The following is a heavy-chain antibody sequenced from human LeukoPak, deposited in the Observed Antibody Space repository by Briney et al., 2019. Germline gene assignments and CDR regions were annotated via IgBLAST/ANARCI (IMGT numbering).Heavy chain of an antibody. V-gene: IGHV3-15*01. CDR2: IKSKTDGGTT. CDR1: GFTFSNAW. Sequence: GGSLRLSCAASGFTFSNAWMSWVRQAPGKGLEWVGRIKSKTDGGTTDYAATVKGRFTISRDDSKNTLYLQMNSLKTEDTAVYYCTTGWAVTMVRGVIAAGKYYFDYWGQGTLVTVSS. D-gene: IGHD3-10*01. J-gene: IGHJ4*02. CDR3: TTGWAVTMVRGVIAAGKYYFDY.